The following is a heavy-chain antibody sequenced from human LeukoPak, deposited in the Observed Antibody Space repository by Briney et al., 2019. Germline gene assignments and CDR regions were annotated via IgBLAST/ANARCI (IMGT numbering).Heavy chain of an antibody. J-gene: IGHJ4*02. CDR1: GFTFSSYG. V-gene: IGHV3-30*02. D-gene: IGHD2-15*01. Sequence: GGSLRLSCAASGFTFSSYGMHWVRQAPGKGLEWVAFIRYDGSNKYYADSVKGRFTISRDNSKSTLYLQMNSLRAEDTAVYYCAKDRRAYCSGGSCYYNFDYWGQGTLVTVSS. CDR3: AKDRRAYCSGGSCYYNFDY. CDR2: IRYDGSNK.